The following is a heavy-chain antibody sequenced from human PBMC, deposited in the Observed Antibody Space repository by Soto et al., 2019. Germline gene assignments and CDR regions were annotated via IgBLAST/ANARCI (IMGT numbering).Heavy chain of an antibody. J-gene: IGHJ4*02. D-gene: IGHD5-12*01. CDR2: ITGSGGST. CDR1: GFTFSSYA. V-gene: IGHV3-23*01. Sequence: EVQLLESGGGLVQPGGSLRLSCAASGFTFSSYAMSWVRQAPGKGLEWVSAITGSGGSTYYADSVKGRFTISRDNSKNTLYLRMNSLRAEDTAVYYCAIDRNKCLRFDLAYWGQGTLVTVSS. CDR3: AIDRNKCLRFDLAY.